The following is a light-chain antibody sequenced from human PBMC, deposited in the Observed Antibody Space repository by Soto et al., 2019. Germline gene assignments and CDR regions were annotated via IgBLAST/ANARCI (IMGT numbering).Light chain of an antibody. Sequence: DIQMTQSPSSLSACVGDRVTITCQASQDISSYLNWYQHKPGKAPKLLIYDASILETGVPPRFSGSGSGTHFTFTISDLQPEDVAAYYCQYCDYLPIFGPGTTVDFK. V-gene: IGKV1-33*01. CDR1: QDISSY. J-gene: IGKJ3*01. CDR2: DAS. CDR3: QYCDYLPI.